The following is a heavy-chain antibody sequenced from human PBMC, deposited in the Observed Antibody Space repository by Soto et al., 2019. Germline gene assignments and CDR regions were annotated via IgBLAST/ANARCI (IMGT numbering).Heavy chain of an antibody. D-gene: IGHD3-22*01. CDR3: ARGGGTMIVVAPFDY. CDR1: GYTFTSYY. V-gene: IGHV1-46*01. CDR2: INPSGGST. Sequence: QVQLVQSGAEVKKPGASVKVSCKASGYTFTSYYMHWVRQAPGQGLEWMGIINPSGGSTSYAQKFQGRVTMTRDTSTSTVYMELSSLRSEDTAGYYCARGGGTMIVVAPFDYWGQGTLVTVSS. J-gene: IGHJ4*02.